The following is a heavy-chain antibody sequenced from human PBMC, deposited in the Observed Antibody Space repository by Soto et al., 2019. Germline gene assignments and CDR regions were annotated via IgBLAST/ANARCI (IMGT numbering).Heavy chain of an antibody. Sequence: EVQLLESGGGLVQPGGSLRLSCAASGFTFSSYAMSWVRQAPGKGLEWVSAISGSGGSTYYADSVKGRFTISRDNSKNTLDLQMNSLRAEDTAVYYCAKDEGGSGWPFDYWGQGTLVTVSS. V-gene: IGHV3-23*01. CDR2: ISGSGGST. CDR3: AKDEGGSGWPFDY. D-gene: IGHD6-19*01. J-gene: IGHJ4*02. CDR1: GFTFSSYA.